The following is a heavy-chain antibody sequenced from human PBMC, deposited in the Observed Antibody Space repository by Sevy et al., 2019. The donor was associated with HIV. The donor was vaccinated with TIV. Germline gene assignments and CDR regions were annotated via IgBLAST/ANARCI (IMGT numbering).Heavy chain of an antibody. D-gene: IGHD3-10*01. V-gene: IGHV3-30*02. J-gene: IGHJ3*01. CDR3: AKGLGMVQGALLSDDV. CDR1: GFTFSRYG. Sequence: GGSLRLSCAASGFTFSRYGMHWVRQAPGKGLEWVAFIRYDGSTKYYAESVKGRFTISRDNSKDTLYLQMNSLRGDDTALYYCAKGLGMVQGALLSDDVWGQGTMVTVSS. CDR2: IRYDGSTK.